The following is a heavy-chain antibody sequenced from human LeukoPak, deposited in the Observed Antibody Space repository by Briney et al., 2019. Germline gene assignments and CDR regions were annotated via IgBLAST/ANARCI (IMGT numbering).Heavy chain of an antibody. J-gene: IGHJ4*02. V-gene: IGHV3-30*04. CDR1: GLMFSASA. D-gene: IGHD5-12*01. CDR2: IFSDEKTA. Sequence: GNSLRLSCEDSGLMFSASAMTWGRQAPGKGLEWVAVIFSDEKTARYADSVKGRFTISRDNSKNRLFLQMDSLRPDDTATYYCASPYSGFDGVSMVYYWGQGTMVTVSP. CDR3: ASPYSGFDGVSMVYY.